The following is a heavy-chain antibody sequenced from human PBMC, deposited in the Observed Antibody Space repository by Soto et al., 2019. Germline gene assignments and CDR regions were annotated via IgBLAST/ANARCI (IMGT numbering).Heavy chain of an antibody. Sequence: ASVKVSCKASGYTFTSYGISWERQAPRQVPEGMGWISAYNGNTNAAQKLQGRGTMTTDTSTRTGYRELRSLRSDDSAVYYCAKAVHSGSTHYCGEGTLVTVSS. CDR1: GYTFTSYG. CDR3: AKAVHSGSTHY. J-gene: IGHJ4*02. V-gene: IGHV1-18*04. CDR2: ISAYNGNT. D-gene: IGHD3-22*01.